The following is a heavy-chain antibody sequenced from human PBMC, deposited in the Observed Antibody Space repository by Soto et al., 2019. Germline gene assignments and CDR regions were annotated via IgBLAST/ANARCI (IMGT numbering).Heavy chain of an antibody. D-gene: IGHD1-26*01. CDR3: ARRIVGATTGNYFDY. V-gene: IGHV4-31*03. CDR1: VGSIRSGGYY. J-gene: IGHJ4*02. Sequence: TLSLACTVSVGSIRSGGYYWSWILQHPGKGLEWIGYIYYSGSTYYNPSLKSRVTISVDTSKNQLSLKLSSVTAADTAVYYCARRIVGATTGNYFDYSGQGTLVTVS. CDR2: IYYSGST.